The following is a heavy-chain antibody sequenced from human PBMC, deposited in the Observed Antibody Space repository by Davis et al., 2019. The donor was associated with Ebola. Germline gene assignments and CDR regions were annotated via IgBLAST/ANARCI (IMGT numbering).Heavy chain of an antibody. Sequence: PGGSLRLSCAASGFTLNDYGMNWVRQAPGKGLEWVALTSYDGSNKEYADSVKGRFTISRDNSQNTLYLQMNSLRAEDTAVYYCAKDLGSRIAFYGMDGWGKGTTVTVSS. CDR3: AKDLGSRIAFYGMDG. D-gene: IGHD1-26*01. CDR1: GFTLNDYG. J-gene: IGHJ6*04. V-gene: IGHV3-30*18. CDR2: TSYDGSNK.